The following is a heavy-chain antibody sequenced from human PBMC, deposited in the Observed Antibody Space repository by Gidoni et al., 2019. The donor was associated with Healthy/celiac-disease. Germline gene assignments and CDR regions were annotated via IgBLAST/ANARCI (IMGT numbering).Heavy chain of an antibody. V-gene: IGHV4-38-2*01. CDR2: IYHSGST. Sequence: QVQLQESGPGLVKPSETLSLTCAVSVYSISSGYYWGWIRQPPGKGLEWIGSIYHSGSTYYNPSLKSRVIISVDTSKNQFSLKLSSVTAADTAVYYCASSIVGATTGVDYWGQGTLVTVSS. CDR3: ASSIVGATTGVDY. J-gene: IGHJ4*02. CDR1: VYSISSGYY. D-gene: IGHD1-26*01.